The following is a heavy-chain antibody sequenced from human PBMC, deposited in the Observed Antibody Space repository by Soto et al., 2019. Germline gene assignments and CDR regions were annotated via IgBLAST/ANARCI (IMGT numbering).Heavy chain of an antibody. D-gene: IGHD6-13*01. J-gene: IGHJ4*02. CDR3: AKDRESSSWHLLPAF. CDR2: IKSKTAGGTT. Sequence: GGSLRLSCAASGFIFSNAWINWVRQAPGKGLEWVGRIKSKTAGGTTDYAAPVKGRFAISRDNSKNTLYLQMNSLRAEDTAVYYCAKDRESSSWHLLPAFWGQGTLVTVSS. CDR1: GFIFSNAW. V-gene: IGHV3-15*07.